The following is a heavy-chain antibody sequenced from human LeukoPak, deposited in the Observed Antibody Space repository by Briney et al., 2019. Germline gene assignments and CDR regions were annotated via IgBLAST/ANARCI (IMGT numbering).Heavy chain of an antibody. J-gene: IGHJ4*02. CDR2: IYTSGST. CDR3: ARLISSYFDY. V-gene: IGHV4-61*02. CDR1: GGSIISGNYY. D-gene: IGHD6-13*01. Sequence: SETLSLTCTVSGGSIISGNYYWSWIRQPAGKGLEWIGRIYTSGSTYYNPSLKSRVTISVDTSKNQFSLKLSSVTAADTAVYYCARLISSYFDYWGQGTLVTVSS.